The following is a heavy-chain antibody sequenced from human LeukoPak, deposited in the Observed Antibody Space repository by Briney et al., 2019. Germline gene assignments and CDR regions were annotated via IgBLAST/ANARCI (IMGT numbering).Heavy chain of an antibody. Sequence: PGGSLRLSCAASGFTFSSYAMHWVRQAPGKGLEWVAVISYDGSNKYYADSVKGRFTISRDNSKNTLYLQMNSLRAEDTAVYYCARAFTLVIADAFDIWGQGTMVTVSS. CDR3: ARAFTLVIADAFDI. CDR2: ISYDGSNK. J-gene: IGHJ3*02. V-gene: IGHV3-30-3*01. D-gene: IGHD3-16*02. CDR1: GFTFSSYA.